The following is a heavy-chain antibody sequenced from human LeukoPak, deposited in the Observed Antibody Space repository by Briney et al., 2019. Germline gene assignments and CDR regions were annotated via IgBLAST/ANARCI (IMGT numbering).Heavy chain of an antibody. CDR1: GFTFSSYA. Sequence: PGGSLRLSCAASGFTFSSYAMHWVRQAPGKGLEWVAVISYDGSNKYYAEFVKGRFTISRDNSKNTLYLQMNSLRAEDTAVYYCAGVFPQYYYHNSDYIGVDYWGQGTLVTVSS. V-gene: IGHV3-30-3*01. CDR3: AGVFPQYYYHNSDYIGVDY. J-gene: IGHJ4*02. CDR2: ISYDGSNK. D-gene: IGHD3-22*01.